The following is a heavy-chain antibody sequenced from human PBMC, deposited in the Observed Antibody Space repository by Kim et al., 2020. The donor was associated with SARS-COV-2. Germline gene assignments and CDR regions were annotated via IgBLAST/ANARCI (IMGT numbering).Heavy chain of an antibody. CDR2: IYYSGST. Sequence: SETLSPTCTVSGGSISSSSYYWGWIRQPPGKGLEWIGSIYYSGSTYYNPSLKSRVTISVDTSKNQFSLKLSSVTAADTAVYYCGGGDYVWGSPSPFDYWGQGTLVTVSS. V-gene: IGHV4-39*07. D-gene: IGHD3-16*01. CDR3: GGGDYVWGSPSPFDY. CDR1: GGSISSSSYY. J-gene: IGHJ4*02.